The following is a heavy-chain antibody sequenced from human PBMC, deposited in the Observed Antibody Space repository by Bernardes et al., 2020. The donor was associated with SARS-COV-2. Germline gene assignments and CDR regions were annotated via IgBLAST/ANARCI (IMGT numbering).Heavy chain of an antibody. V-gene: IGHV3-33*01. Sequence: GGSLRLSCAASRFTFSSYGMHWVRQAPGKGLEWVAVIWYDGSNKYYADSVKGRFTISRDNSKNTLYLQMNSLRAEDTAVYYCARDAPRGVAFDYWGQGTLVTVSS. CDR1: RFTFSSYG. CDR2: IWYDGSNK. CDR3: ARDAPRGVAFDY. J-gene: IGHJ4*02. D-gene: IGHD3-10*01.